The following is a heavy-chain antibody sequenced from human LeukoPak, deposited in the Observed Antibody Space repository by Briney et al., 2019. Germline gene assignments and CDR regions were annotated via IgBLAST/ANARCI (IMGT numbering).Heavy chain of an antibody. CDR1: GASIRSGDYY. V-gene: IGHV4-31*03. CDR2: IYYSGST. J-gene: IGHJ5*02. CDR3: ARDQYNWNSGVGYNWFDP. D-gene: IGHD1-7*01. Sequence: PSETLSLTCTVSGASIRSGDYYWSWIRQHPGKGLEWIGYIYYSGSTYYNPSLKSRVTISVDTSKNQFSLKLSSVTAADTAVYYCARDQYNWNSGVGYNWFDPWGQGTLVTVSS.